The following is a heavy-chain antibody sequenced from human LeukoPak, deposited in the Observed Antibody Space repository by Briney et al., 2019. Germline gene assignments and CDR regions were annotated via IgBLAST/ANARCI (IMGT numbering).Heavy chain of an antibody. D-gene: IGHD3-22*01. CDR1: GGTFSSYA. V-gene: IGHV1-69*05. CDR2: IIPIFGTA. J-gene: IGHJ5*02. Sequence: SVKVSCKASGGTFSSYAISWVRQAPGQGLEWMGGIIPIFGTANYAQKFQGRGTITTDESTSTAYMELSSLRSEDTAVYYCARLVGYYYDSSDTRDWFDPWGQGTLVTVSS. CDR3: ARLVGYYYDSSDTRDWFDP.